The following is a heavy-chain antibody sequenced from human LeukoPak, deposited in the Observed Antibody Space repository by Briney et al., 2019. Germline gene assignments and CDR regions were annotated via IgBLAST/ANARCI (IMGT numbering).Heavy chain of an antibody. V-gene: IGHV3-11*04. Sequence: PGGSLRLSCAASGFTFSDYYMSWIRQAPGKGLEWVSYISSSGSTIYYADSVKGRFTISRDNAKNSLYLQMNSLRAEDTAVYYCARSIVVVPAARDYWGQGTLVTVSS. CDR2: ISSSGSTI. D-gene: IGHD2-2*01. J-gene: IGHJ4*02. CDR3: ARSIVVVPAARDY. CDR1: GFTFSDYY.